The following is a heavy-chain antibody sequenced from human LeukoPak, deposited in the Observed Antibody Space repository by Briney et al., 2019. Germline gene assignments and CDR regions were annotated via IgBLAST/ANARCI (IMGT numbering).Heavy chain of an antibody. J-gene: IGHJ4*02. V-gene: IGHV3-23*01. CDR3: ARHYYGSGSYYNSVDY. CDR2: ISGSGGST. Sequence: GGSLRLSCAASGFTFSSYAMSWVRQAPGKGLEWVSAISGSGGSTYYGDSVKGRFTISRDNSKNTLYLQMNSLRAEGTAVYYCARHYYGSGSYYNSVDYWGQGTLVTVSS. CDR1: GFTFSSYA. D-gene: IGHD3-10*01.